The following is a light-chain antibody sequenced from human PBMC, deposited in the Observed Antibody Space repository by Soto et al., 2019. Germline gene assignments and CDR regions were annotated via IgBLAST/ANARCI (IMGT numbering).Light chain of an antibody. CDR1: QSVSNN. V-gene: IGKV3D-15*01. CDR3: QQYGRSPVT. CDR2: GAS. Sequence: EIVLTQSPATLSVSPGERAALSCRASQSVSNNLAWYQQRPGQPPRLLIFGASTRATGIPARLSGSGSEAEFALTISTRQSEDCAVYFCQQYGRSPVTFGPGTKVDIK. J-gene: IGKJ3*01.